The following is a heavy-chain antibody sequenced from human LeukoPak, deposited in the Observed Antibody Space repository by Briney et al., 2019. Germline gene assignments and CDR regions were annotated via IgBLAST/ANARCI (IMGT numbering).Heavy chain of an antibody. V-gene: IGHV1-8*01. CDR3: ARVPRRGDRFDP. D-gene: IGHD3-10*01. CDR1: GYIFTSYD. CDR2: MNPSNGNT. J-gene: IGHJ5*02. Sequence: ASVKVSCKTSGYIFTSYDINWVRQATGQGLEWMGWMNPSNGNTGYGQQFQGRITMTRDTSIDTAYMELSSLRSDDTAVYFCARVPRRGDRFDPWGQGTLVTVSS.